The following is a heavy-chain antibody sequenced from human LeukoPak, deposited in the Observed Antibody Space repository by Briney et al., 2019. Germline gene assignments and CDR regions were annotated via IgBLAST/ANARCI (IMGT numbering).Heavy chain of an antibody. CDR1: GGSFSGYY. CDR3: ARHDYVYYYYGMDV. D-gene: IGHD3-16*01. CDR2: INHTGST. J-gene: IGHJ6*02. V-gene: IGHV4-34*01. Sequence: PSETLSLTCAVYGGSFSGYYWTWIRQPPGKGLEWIGEINHTGSTNYNPSLKSRVTISVDTSKNQFSLKLSSVTAADTAVYYCARHDYVYYYYGMDVWGQGTTVTVSS.